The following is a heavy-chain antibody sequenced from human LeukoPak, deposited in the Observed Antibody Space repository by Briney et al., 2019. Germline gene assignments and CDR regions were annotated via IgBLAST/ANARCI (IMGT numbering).Heavy chain of an antibody. CDR3: ARAPRQILTGDAFDI. V-gene: IGHV3-48*01. D-gene: IGHD7-27*01. CDR1: GFTFSSYS. CDR2: ISTSGTTT. J-gene: IGHJ3*02. Sequence: HPGGSLRLSCTASGFTFSSYSMNWVRQAPGEGLEWVSFISTSGTTTYYTDSVKGRFIISRDNADNSLFLQVSSLRAEDTAVYYCARAPRQILTGDAFDIWGQGTVVTVSS.